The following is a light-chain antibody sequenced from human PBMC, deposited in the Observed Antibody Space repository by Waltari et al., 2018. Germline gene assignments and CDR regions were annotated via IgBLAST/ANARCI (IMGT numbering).Light chain of an antibody. CDR1: QSVLYSSNNKTY. J-gene: IGKJ2*01. Sequence: DIVMTQSPDSLAVSLGERATINCKSSQSVLYSSNNKTYLAWYQQKPGQPPKLLIYWAATRESGVPDRFSCSVSGTDFTLTISSLQAEDVAVYYCQQYYSTPYTFGQGTKLEIK. CDR3: QQYYSTPYT. CDR2: WAA. V-gene: IGKV4-1*01.